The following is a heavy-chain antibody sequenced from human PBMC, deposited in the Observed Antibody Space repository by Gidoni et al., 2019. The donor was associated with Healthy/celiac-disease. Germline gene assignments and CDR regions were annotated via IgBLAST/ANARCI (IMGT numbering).Heavy chain of an antibody. J-gene: IGHJ4*02. CDR3: ARDSEGFDY. CDR2: IWYDGSNK. Sequence: QVQLVESGGGVVQPGRSLRLSCAASGFTFSSYGMHWVRQAPGTGLEWVAVIWYDGSNKYYADSVKGRFTISRDNSKNTLYLQMNSLRAEDTAVYYCARDSEGFDYWGQGTLVTVSS. V-gene: IGHV3-33*01. CDR1: GFTFSSYG.